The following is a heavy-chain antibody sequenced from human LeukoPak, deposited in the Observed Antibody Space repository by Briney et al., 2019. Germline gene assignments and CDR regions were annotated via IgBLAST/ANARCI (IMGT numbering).Heavy chain of an antibody. Sequence: SETLSLTCTVSGGSIRSSYYYWGWIRQPPGKGLEWIGSIYDSGSTYYNPSLKSRVTISVDTSKNQFSLKLRSVTAADTAVYYCARRRSWPEFDYWGQGILVTVSS. CDR1: GGSIRSSYYY. D-gene: IGHD1-26*01. CDR2: IYDSGST. J-gene: IGHJ4*02. V-gene: IGHV4-39*01. CDR3: ARRRSWPEFDY.